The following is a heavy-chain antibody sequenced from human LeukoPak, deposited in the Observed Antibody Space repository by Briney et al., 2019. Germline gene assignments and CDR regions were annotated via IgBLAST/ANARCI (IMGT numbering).Heavy chain of an antibody. CDR3: ARANNWNFPYYFDF. V-gene: IGHV3-11*01. J-gene: IGHJ4*02. CDR2: ISSSSATTV. CDR1: GFTFSNYY. Sequence: GGSLRLSCAASGFTFSNYYMSWIRQAPGKGLEWLSYISSSSATTVYYADSVKGRFTISRDNAKHSLHLQLNSLRAEDTAIYYCARANNWNFPYYFDFWGQGTLVTVSS. D-gene: IGHD1-7*01.